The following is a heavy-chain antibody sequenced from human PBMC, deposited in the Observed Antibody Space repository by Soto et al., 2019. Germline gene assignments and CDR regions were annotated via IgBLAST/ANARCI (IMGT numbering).Heavy chain of an antibody. Sequence: PSETLSLTCAVSGGSISSGGYSWSWIRQPPGKGLEWIGYIYHSGSTNYNPSLKSRVTISVDKSKNQFSLKLSSVTAADTAVYYCARARRGWTLAGTGNYFDYWGQGTLVTVSS. V-gene: IGHV4-30-2*01. J-gene: IGHJ4*02. D-gene: IGHD6-19*01. CDR3: ARARRGWTLAGTGNYFDY. CDR1: GGSISSGGYS. CDR2: IYHSGST.